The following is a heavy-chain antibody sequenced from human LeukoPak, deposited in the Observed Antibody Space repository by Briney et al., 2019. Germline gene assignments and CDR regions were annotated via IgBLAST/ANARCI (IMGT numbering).Heavy chain of an antibody. V-gene: IGHV3-23*01. D-gene: IGHD3-10*01. CDR3: AKIRGVIIAPFGS. J-gene: IGHJ4*02. CDR2: ISGNDDST. Sequence: GGSLRLSCAASGFTFNTYGMNWVRQAPGKGLEWVSTISGNDDSTYYADSVRGRFAISRDSSNSMLYLQMNSLRVEDTAIYYCAKIRGVIIAPFGSWGQGTLVTVSS. CDR1: GFTFNTYG.